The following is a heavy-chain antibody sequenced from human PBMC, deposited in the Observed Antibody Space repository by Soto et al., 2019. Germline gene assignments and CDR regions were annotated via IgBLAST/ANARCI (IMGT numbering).Heavy chain of an antibody. CDR3: STRAYDTNGYYRFDP. CDR1: GGSFSCHS. D-gene: IGHD3-22*01. CDR2: INHSGRV. V-gene: IGHV4-34*01. J-gene: IGHJ5*01. Sequence: SETLSLTCAVYGGSFSCHSWSWIRQSPGKGLEWIGDINHSGRVNYSPSLKSRVTISLDTSKNQFSLTLSAVTAADTAMYYCSTRAYDTNGYYRFDPWGQGTLVTVSS.